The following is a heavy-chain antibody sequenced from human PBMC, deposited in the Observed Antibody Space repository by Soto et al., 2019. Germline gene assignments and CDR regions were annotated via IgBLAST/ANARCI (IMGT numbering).Heavy chain of an antibody. CDR1: EFTFSINY. CDR3: ARDARSLGFSFDY. D-gene: IGHD1-26*01. Sequence: PWGSLILSCAASEFTFSINYMSWVRPAPGKGLEWVSVIYSGGSTYYADSVKGRFTISRDNSKNTLYLQMNSLRAEDTAVYYCARDARSLGFSFDYWGQGTLVTVSS. CDR2: IYSGGST. J-gene: IGHJ4*02. V-gene: IGHV3-53*01.